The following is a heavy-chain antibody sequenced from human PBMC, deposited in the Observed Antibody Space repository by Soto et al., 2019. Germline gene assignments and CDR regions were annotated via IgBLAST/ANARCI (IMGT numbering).Heavy chain of an antibody. CDR1: GYSFTSYW. CDR3: ARQYSGSPNDPFDI. J-gene: IGHJ3*02. CDR2: MYPGDSDA. Sequence: EVQLVQSGAEVKKPGESLKISCKGFGYSFTSYWIGWVRQMPGKGLGWMGIMYPGDSDATYSTSFQGQVTMSADKSINTAYLEWSSLKASDTAMYYCARQYSGSPNDPFDIWGQGTMVTVSS. D-gene: IGHD1-26*01. V-gene: IGHV5-51*01.